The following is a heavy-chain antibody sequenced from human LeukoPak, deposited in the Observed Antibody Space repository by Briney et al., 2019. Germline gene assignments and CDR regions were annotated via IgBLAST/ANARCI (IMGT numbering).Heavy chain of an antibody. Sequence: ETLSLTCTVSGGSISSYYWSWIRQPPGKGLEWVGRIKSKTDGGTTDYAAPVKGRFTISRDDSKNTLYLQMNSLKTEDTAVYYCTTDYDRSAYYYGMDVWGQGTTVTVSS. CDR1: GGSISSYY. CDR3: TTDYDRSAYYYGMDV. V-gene: IGHV3-15*01. J-gene: IGHJ6*02. D-gene: IGHD1-14*01. CDR2: IKSKTDGGTT.